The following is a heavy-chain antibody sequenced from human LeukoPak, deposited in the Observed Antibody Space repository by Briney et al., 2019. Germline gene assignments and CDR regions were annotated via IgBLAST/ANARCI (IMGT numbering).Heavy chain of an antibody. D-gene: IGHD2-2*01. CDR1: GFTFSSYS. CDR3: ASLKRKYCSSTSCYVDYYYYYMDV. V-gene: IGHV3-48*01. J-gene: IGHJ6*03. CDR2: ISSSSSTI. Sequence: GGSLRLSCAASGFTFSSYSMNWVRQAPGKGLEWVSYISSSSSTIYYADSVKGRFTISRDNAKNSLYLQMNSLRAEDTAVYYCASLKRKYCSSTSCYVDYYYYYMDVWGKGTTVTVSS.